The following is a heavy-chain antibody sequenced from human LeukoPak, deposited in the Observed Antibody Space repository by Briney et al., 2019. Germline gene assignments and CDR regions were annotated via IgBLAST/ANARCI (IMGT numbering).Heavy chain of an antibody. CDR1: GFTVSSNY. V-gene: IGHV3-66*01. CDR3: ARDLGLYWYFDL. Sequence: GGSLRLSCAASGFTVSSNYMSWVRQAPGKGLEWVSVIYSGGSTYYADSVKGRFTISRDNSKNTLYLQMNSLRAGDTAVYYCARDLGLYWYFDLWGRGTLVTVSS. CDR2: IYSGGST. D-gene: IGHD7-27*01. J-gene: IGHJ2*01.